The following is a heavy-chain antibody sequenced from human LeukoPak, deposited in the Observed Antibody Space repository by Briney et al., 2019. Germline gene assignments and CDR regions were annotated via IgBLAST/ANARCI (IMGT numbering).Heavy chain of an antibody. D-gene: IGHD3-10*01. CDR2: ISYDGSNK. CDR3: ARDHKTTSLLWFGELLAFDY. Sequence: PGGSLRLSCAASGFTFSSYAMHWVRQAPGKGLEWVAVISYDGSNKYYADSVKGRFTISRDNSKNTLYLQMNSLRAEDTAVYYCARDHKTTSLLWFGELLAFDYWGQGTLVTVSS. CDR1: GFTFSSYA. V-gene: IGHV3-30-3*01. J-gene: IGHJ4*02.